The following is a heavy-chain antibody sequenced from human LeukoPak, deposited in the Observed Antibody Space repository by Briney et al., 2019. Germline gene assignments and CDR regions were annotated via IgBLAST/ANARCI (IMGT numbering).Heavy chain of an antibody. J-gene: IGHJ4*02. V-gene: IGHV5-10-1*01. D-gene: IGHD6-19*01. Sequence: GESLKISCKGSGYSFTSYWIGWVRQMPGKGLEWMGRIDPSDSYTNYSPSFQGHVTISADKSISTAYLQWSSLKASDTAMYYCASGQWLVPIDYWGQGTLVTVSS. CDR3: ASGQWLVPIDY. CDR1: GYSFTSYW. CDR2: IDPSDSYT.